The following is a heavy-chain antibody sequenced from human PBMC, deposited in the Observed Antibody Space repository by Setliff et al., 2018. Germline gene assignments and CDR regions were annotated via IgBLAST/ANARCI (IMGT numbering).Heavy chain of an antibody. CDR2: ISGYGSRT. CDR1: GFTFSSYA. CDR3: IRDTSGRDAFDI. J-gene: IGHJ3*02. V-gene: IGHV3-23*01. Sequence: GGSLRLSCAASGFTFSSYAMTWDRQAPGKGLEWVSGISGYGSRTYYADSVKGRSTISRDNSQNTMYLQMNSLRAEDTAVYYCIRDTSGRDAFDIWGQGTMVTVSS. D-gene: IGHD6-19*01.